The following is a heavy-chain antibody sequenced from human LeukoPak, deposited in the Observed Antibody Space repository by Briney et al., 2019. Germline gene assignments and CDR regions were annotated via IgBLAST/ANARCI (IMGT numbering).Heavy chain of an antibody. D-gene: IGHD1/OR15-1a*01. CDR3: ARDGEAAGTEIDY. J-gene: IGHJ4*02. CDR2: ISYDGSNK. V-gene: IGHV3-30-3*01. CDR1: GFTFSSYA. Sequence: GGSLRLSCAASGFTFSSYAMHWVRQAPGKGLEWVAVISYDGSNKYYAVSVKGRFTISRDNAKNSLYLQMNSLRADDTAIYYCARDGEAAGTEIDYWGQGTLVTVSS.